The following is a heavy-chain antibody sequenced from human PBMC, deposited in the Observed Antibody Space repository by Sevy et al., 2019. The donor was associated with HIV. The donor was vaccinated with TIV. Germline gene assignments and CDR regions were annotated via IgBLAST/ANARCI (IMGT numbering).Heavy chain of an antibody. D-gene: IGHD4-17*01. Sequence: GGSLRLSCEVSGFTLSTHVMHWVRQAPGKGLDWVAAISYDETTKYYADSVKGRFTISRDNSKNSIFLQMKSLTPEDTAVYYCARDPRLYGDNVEGFDSWGQGTLVTVSS. J-gene: IGHJ4*02. V-gene: IGHV3-30*03. CDR2: ISYDETTK. CDR1: GFTLSTHV. CDR3: ARDPRLYGDNVEGFDS.